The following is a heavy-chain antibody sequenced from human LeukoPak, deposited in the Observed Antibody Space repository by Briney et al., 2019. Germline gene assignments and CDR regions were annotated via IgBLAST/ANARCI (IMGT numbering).Heavy chain of an antibody. CDR2: IYPGDSET. Sequence: GESLKISCKTSRYSFSSFWIGWVRQMPGKGLEWMGIIYPGDSETRYSPSFQGQVTFSADKSINTAYLQWSSLKPSDTAMYYCARLGYCGDTLCKDFDYWGQGTLVTVSS. V-gene: IGHV5-51*01. J-gene: IGHJ4*02. CDR1: RYSFSSFW. D-gene: IGHD2-21*01. CDR3: ARLGYCGDTLCKDFDY.